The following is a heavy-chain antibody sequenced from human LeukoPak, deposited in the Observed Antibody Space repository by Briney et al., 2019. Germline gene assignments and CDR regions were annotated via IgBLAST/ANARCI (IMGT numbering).Heavy chain of an antibody. CDR1: GGSISSGDYY. Sequence: SETLSLTCTVSGGSISSGDYYWSWIRQPPGKGLEWIGYIYYSGSTYYNPSLKSRVTISVDTSKNQFSLKLSSVTAAATAVYYCARDGAGASGYYFDYWGQGTLVTVSS. J-gene: IGHJ4*02. CDR2: IYYSGST. CDR3: ARDGAGASGYYFDY. V-gene: IGHV4-30-4*01. D-gene: IGHD3-10*01.